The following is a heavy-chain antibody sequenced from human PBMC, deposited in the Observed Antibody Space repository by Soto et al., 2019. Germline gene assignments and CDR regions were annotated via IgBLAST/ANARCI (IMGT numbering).Heavy chain of an antibody. D-gene: IGHD3-10*01. CDR1: GGTFSSYT. J-gene: IGHJ4*02. CDR3: AREEYYXGSGAFFDY. CDR2: IIPILGIA. Sequence: QVQLVQSGAEVKKPGSSVKVSCKASGGTFSSYTISWVRQAPGQGLEWMGRIIPILGIANYAQKFQGRVTITADKSTSTAYMELSSLRSEDTAVYYCAREEYYXGSGAFFDYWGQGTLVTVSS. V-gene: IGHV1-69*08.